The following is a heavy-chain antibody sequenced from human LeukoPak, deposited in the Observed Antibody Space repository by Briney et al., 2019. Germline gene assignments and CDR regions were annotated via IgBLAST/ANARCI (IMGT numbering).Heavy chain of an antibody. CDR1: GFIFSNYA. Sequence: GGSLRLSCTASGFIFSNYAMKWVRQAPGKGLEWLSTISGNSNNIYYADSVKGRFTIARDNSQKILYLQMSNLRADDTAMYYCAKSTSDYGDYPSDYWGQGTLVTVSS. J-gene: IGHJ4*02. V-gene: IGHV3-23*01. CDR2: ISGNSNNI. CDR3: AKSTSDYGDYPSDY. D-gene: IGHD4-17*01.